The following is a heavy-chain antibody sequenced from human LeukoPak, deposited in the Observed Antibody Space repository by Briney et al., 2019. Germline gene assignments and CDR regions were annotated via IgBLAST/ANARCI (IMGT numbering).Heavy chain of an antibody. CDR2: IYTSGST. V-gene: IGHV4-4*07. CDR3: ARSRRRGSWTTSDAFDI. D-gene: IGHD6-13*01. J-gene: IGHJ3*02. CDR1: GGSISSYY. Sequence: PETLSLTCTVSGGSISSYYWSWIRQPAGKGLEWLGRIYTSGSTNYNPSLKSRVTMSVDTSKNQFSLKLSSVTAADTAVYYCARSRRRGSWTTSDAFDIWGQGTMVTVSS.